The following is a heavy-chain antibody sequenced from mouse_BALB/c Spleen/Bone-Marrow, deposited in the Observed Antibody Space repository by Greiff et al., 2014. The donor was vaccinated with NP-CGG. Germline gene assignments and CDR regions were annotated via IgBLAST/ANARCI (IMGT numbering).Heavy chain of an antibody. D-gene: IGHD2-4*01. CDR2: IYPGDGDT. J-gene: IGHJ4*01. CDR3: ARREDYDYDYAMDY. V-gene: IGHV1-87*01. CDR1: GYTFTSYW. Sequence: VQLQESGAELARPGTSVKLSCKASGYTFTSYWMQWVKQRPGQGLEWIGAIYPGDGDTRYTQKFKGKATLTANKSSNTAYMRLSSLASEDSAVYFCARREDYDYDYAMDYWGQGTSVTVSS.